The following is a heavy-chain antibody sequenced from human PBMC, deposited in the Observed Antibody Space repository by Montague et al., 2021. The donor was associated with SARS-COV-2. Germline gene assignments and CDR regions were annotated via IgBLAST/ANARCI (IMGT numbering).Heavy chain of an antibody. Sequence: SLRLSCAASGFTFSSYAMHWVRQAPGKGLECVSPINSNGGSTYYANSVKGRFTISRDNSKNTLYLQMISLRAEDMAVYYCARTRIAAHAYFDYWGQGTLVTVSS. J-gene: IGHJ4*02. CDR1: GFTFSSYA. CDR2: INSNGGST. D-gene: IGHD6-6*01. V-gene: IGHV3-64*01. CDR3: ARTRIAAHAYFDY.